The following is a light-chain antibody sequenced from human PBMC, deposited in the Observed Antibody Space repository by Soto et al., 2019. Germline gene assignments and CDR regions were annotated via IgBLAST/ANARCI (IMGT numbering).Light chain of an antibody. CDR3: QQYTPNSRT. V-gene: IGKV1-5*01. Sequence: IQMTHSPSTLSSSAGDRVTINCRASQSVSNWLAWYQQKPGKAPNLLIYDASSLESGVPSRFSGSGSGTEFTLTISSLQPDDFATYSCQQYTPNSRTFGQGTKV. CDR2: DAS. J-gene: IGKJ1*01. CDR1: QSVSNW.